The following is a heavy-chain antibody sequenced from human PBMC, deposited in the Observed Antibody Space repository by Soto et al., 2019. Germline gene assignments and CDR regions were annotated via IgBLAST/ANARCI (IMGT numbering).Heavy chain of an antibody. Sequence: LTRSCVASGLTFDDYSIHWVRQTPGKGLEWVSGLTWNGEVLGYADSVKGRFTISRDNAKNSLYLEMNSLRPEDTALYYCVKDSESSGYLTHLDYWGQGTLVTVSS. J-gene: IGHJ4*02. CDR3: VKDSESSGYLTHLDY. D-gene: IGHD3-22*01. CDR2: LTWNGEVL. V-gene: IGHV3-9*01. CDR1: GLTFDDYS.